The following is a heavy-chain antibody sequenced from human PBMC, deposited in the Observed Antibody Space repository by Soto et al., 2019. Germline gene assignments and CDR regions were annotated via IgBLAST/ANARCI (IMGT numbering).Heavy chain of an antibody. CDR1: GFRFSTYS. V-gene: IGHV3-21*01. CDR3: AREMAFHMDV. CDR2: ISSAST. J-gene: IGHJ6*03. Sequence: GGSLRLSCAASGFRFSTYSMTWVRQAPGKGLEWVSSISSASTYADSVKGRFTISRDNAKNSLYLQMNSLRVEDTAVYYCAREMAFHMDVWGKGTTVTVSS.